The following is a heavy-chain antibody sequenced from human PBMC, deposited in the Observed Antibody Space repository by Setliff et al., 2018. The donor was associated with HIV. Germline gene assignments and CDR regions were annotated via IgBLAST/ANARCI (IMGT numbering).Heavy chain of an antibody. J-gene: IGHJ4*02. CDR3: VRGPNLLTHYYDSSGYAVGYSDH. Sequence: SETLSLTCAVSGGSISDNNWWSWVRQPPGKELEWIGEIFHSGSTNYNPSLKSRVTILVDKSKNQLSLRLSSVTAADTAVYYCVRGPNLLTHYYDSSGYAVGYSDHWGQGTLVTVSS. CDR1: GGSISDNNW. D-gene: IGHD3-22*01. CDR2: IFHSGST. V-gene: IGHV4-4*02.